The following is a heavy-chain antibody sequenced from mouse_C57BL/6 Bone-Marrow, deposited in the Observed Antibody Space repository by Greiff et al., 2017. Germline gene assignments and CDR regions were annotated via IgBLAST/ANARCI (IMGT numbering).Heavy chain of an antibody. CDR1: GYTFTSYG. J-gene: IGHJ1*03. V-gene: IGHV1-81*01. D-gene: IGHD1-1*01. Sequence: VQLQESGAELARPGASVKLSCKASGYTFTSYGISWVKQRTGQCLEWIGEFYPKSGNTYYNEKFKGKGTLAADKSSCTAYMELRCLTSEHSAVYFCARLYYYGRDWYFDVGGTGTTVTDSS. CDR3: ARLYYYGRDWYFDV. CDR2: FYPKSGNT.